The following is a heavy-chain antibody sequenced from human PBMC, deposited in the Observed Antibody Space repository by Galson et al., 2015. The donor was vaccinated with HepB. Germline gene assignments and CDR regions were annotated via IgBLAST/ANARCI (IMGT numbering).Heavy chain of an antibody. D-gene: IGHD3-10*01. V-gene: IGHV3-66*01. CDR1: GLTVSSNY. Sequence: SLRLSCAASGLTVSSNYMNWVRLTPGKGLEWVSVISSGGTTYYADSVKGRFTIFRDNSENTLYLQMNSLRAEDTAVYYCARFKVGSMVSAFDFWGQGTLVTVSS. J-gene: IGHJ4*02. CDR3: ARFKVGSMVSAFDF. CDR2: ISSGGTT.